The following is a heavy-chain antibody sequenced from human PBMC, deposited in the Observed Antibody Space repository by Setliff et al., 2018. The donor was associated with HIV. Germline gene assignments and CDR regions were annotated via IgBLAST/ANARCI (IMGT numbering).Heavy chain of an antibody. CDR1: GGSISSYY. J-gene: IGHJ4*02. CDR2: IYTSGST. CDR3: ARDPVEHLGGDYFPSFDF. Sequence: PSETLSLTCTVSGGSISSYYWSWIRQPPGKGLEWIGYIYTSGSTNYNPSLKSRVTISVDTSKNQFSLKLSSVTAADTAVYYCARDPVEHLGGDYFPSFDFWGQGTLVTVSS. D-gene: IGHD4-17*01. V-gene: IGHV4-4*08.